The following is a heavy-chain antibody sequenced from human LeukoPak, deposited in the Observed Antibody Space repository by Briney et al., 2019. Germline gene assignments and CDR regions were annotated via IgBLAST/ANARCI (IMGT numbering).Heavy chain of an antibody. D-gene: IGHD6-6*01. CDR2: ISTSKGNT. CDR3: AREGLRSIAARRGTRDYMDV. V-gene: IGHV1-18*01. J-gene: IGHJ6*03. CDR1: GYTFTSNG. Sequence: ASVKVSCKASGYTFTSNGISWVRQAPGQGLEWMGWISTSKGNTNYAQKFQGRLTLTTDASTRTVYMELRSLRFDDTAVYYCAREGLRSIAARRGTRDYMDVWGKGTMVIVSS.